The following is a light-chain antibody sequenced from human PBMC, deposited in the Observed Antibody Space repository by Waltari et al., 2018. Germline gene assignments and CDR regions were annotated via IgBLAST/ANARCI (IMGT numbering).Light chain of an antibody. CDR1: SGHSSYA. V-gene: IGLV4-69*01. CDR3: QIWGPGFRV. J-gene: IGLJ3*02. CDR2: INSDGSH. Sequence: QLVLTQSPSASASLGASVKLTCPLTSGHSSYAIPWHQQKPQKGPRYLMKINSDGSHIKGDGIPDRFSGSSSGAERYLTISSLQSEDEADYYCQIWGPGFRVFGGGTKVTVL.